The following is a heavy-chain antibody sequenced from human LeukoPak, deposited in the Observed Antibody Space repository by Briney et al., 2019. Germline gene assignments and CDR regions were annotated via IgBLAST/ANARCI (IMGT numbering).Heavy chain of an antibody. V-gene: IGHV4-34*01. J-gene: IGHJ4*02. CDR3: VRGDSSGYYPTSYNYFDY. Sequence: PSETLSLTCAVHGGSFSAYYWSWIRQSPEKGLEWIGEINHSGSTNYNPSLKSRVTISVDTSKNQFSLKLSSVTAADTAVYYCVRGDSSGYYPTSYNYFDYWGQGTLVTVSS. D-gene: IGHD3-22*01. CDR1: GGSFSAYY. CDR2: INHSGST.